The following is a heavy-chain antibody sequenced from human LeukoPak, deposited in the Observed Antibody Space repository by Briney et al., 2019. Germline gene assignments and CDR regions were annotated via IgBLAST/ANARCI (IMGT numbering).Heavy chain of an antibody. V-gene: IGHV5-51*01. D-gene: IGHD2-2*01. CDR2: IYPGDSDT. CDR3: ARRDGYCSSTSCYADYYYGMDV. Sequence: GESRKISCKGSGYSFTNYWIGWVRQMPGKGLEWMGIIYPGDSDTTYSPSFQGQVTISADKSISTAYLQWSSLKASDTAMYYCARRDGYCSSTSCYADYYYGMDVWGQGTTVTVSS. J-gene: IGHJ6*02. CDR1: GYSFTNYW.